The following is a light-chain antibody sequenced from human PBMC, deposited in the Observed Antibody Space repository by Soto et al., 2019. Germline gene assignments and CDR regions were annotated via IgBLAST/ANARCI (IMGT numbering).Light chain of an antibody. Sequence: SVLTQPPSLSGAPGQTVTISCTGSSTNIGAGYGVHWYQQRPVTAPKLLIVGSTIRPSGVPDRFYASTSGTSASLAITGLQAADEGDYYCQTYDSTLSPRYDCASGTKGTV. V-gene: IGLV1-40*01. CDR3: QTYDSTLSPRYD. CDR1: STNIGAGYG. CDR2: GST. J-gene: IGLJ1*01.